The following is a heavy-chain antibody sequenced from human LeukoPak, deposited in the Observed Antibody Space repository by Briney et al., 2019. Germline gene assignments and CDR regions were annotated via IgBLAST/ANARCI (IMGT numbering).Heavy chain of an antibody. CDR2: ISGYGAST. CDR3: ARVPNPSLFYFDY. Sequence: GGSLRLSCAASRFTFPNYAMSWVRQAPGKGLQWVSYISGYGASTYYADSVKGRFTISRDNSKNTLYLQMNSLRAEDTAVYYCARVPNPSLFYFDYWGQGTLVTVSS. CDR1: RFTFPNYA. J-gene: IGHJ4*02. V-gene: IGHV3-23*01. D-gene: IGHD1-14*01.